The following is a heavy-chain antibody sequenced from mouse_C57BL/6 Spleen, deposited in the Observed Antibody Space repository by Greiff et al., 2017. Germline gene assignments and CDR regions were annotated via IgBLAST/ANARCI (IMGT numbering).Heavy chain of an antibody. V-gene: IGHV1-81*01. J-gene: IGHJ3*01. Sequence: QVQLQQSGPELARPGASVKLSCKASGYTFTSYGISWVKQRTGQGLEWIGEIYPRSGNTYYNEKFKGKATLTADKSSSTAYMELRSLTSEDSAVYFCAKSTMVTPAWCAYWGQGTLATVSA. CDR1: GYTFTSYG. CDR2: IYPRSGNT. CDR3: AKSTMVTPAWCAY. D-gene: IGHD2-2*01.